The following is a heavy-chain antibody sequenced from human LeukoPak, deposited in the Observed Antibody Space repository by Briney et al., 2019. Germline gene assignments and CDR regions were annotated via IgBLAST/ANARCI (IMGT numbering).Heavy chain of an antibody. J-gene: IGHJ6*03. CDR3: ARQRQQLVLTAIITPHYYYYMDV. D-gene: IGHD6-13*01. V-gene: IGHV5-51*01. CDR2: IYPGDSDT. Sequence: LGESLKISCKGSGYSFTSYWIGWVRQMPGKGLEWMGIIYPGDSDTRYSPSFQGQVTISADKSISTAYLQWSSLKASDTASYYCARQRQQLVLTAIITPHYYYYMDVWGKGTTVTVSS. CDR1: GYSFTSYW.